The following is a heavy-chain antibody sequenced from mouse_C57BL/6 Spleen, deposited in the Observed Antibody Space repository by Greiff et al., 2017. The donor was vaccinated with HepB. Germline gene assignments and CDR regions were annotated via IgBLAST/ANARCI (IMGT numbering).Heavy chain of an antibody. Sequence: DVMLVESGGGLVKPGGSLKLSCAASGFTFSSYTMSWVRQTPEKRLEWVATISGGGGNTYYPDSVKGRFTISRDNAKNTLYLQMSSLRSEDTALYYCARHVPYGNAMDYWGQGTSVTVSS. CDR2: ISGGGGNT. CDR3: ARHVPYGNAMDY. J-gene: IGHJ4*01. D-gene: IGHD1-1*01. V-gene: IGHV5-9*01. CDR1: GFTFSSYT.